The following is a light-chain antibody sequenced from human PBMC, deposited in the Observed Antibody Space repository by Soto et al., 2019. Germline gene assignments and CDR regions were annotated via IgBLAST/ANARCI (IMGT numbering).Light chain of an antibody. CDR2: GAS. CDR3: QQYNNWPQT. J-gene: IGKJ1*01. Sequence: EIMMTQSPATLSVSPGASATLSCRASQSVSSNFAWFQQKPGQAPRLLIYGASTRATGIPARFSGSGSGTEFTLTISSLQSEDFAVYYCQQYNNWPQTFGQGTKVDIK. V-gene: IGKV3-15*01. CDR1: QSVSSN.